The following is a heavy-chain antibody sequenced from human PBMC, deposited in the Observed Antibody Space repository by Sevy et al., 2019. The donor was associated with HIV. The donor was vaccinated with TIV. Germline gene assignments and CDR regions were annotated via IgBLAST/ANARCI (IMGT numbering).Heavy chain of an antibody. V-gene: IGHV4-34*01. CDR2: VNH. D-gene: IGHD2-2*02. J-gene: IGHJ2*01. CDR3: ARGVEGVVPSPIIGLGPWAKYWSFDL. CDR1: GGSFSGFS. Sequence: SETLSLTCAVSGGSFSGFSWNWIRHPPGKGLEWIGEVNHYSPSLKSRATISLDTSKNQFSLKLHSVTAADKALYFCARGVEGVVPSPIIGLGPWAKYWSFDLWGRGTLVTVSS.